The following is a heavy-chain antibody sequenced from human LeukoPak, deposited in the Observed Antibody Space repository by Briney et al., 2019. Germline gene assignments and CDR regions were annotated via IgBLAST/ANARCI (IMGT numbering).Heavy chain of an antibody. D-gene: IGHD3-10*01. CDR2: IYTSGST. Sequence: PSETLSLTCTVSGGSISSGSYYWSWIRQPAGKGLEWIGRIYTSGSTNYNPSLKSRVTISVDTSKNQFSLKLSSVTAADTAVYYCARDLRGAALNWFDPWGQGTLVTVSS. V-gene: IGHV4-61*02. CDR1: GGSISSGSYY. J-gene: IGHJ5*02. CDR3: ARDLRGAALNWFDP.